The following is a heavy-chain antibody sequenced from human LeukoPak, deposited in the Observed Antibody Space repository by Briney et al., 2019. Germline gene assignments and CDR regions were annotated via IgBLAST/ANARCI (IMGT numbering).Heavy chain of an antibody. D-gene: IGHD3-10*01. CDR1: GGTFSSYA. CDR2: IIPIFGTA. CDR3: ARDHHYYGSGSYYNKLFDY. J-gene: IGHJ4*02. V-gene: IGHV1-69*13. Sequence: SVKVSCKASGGTFSSYATSWVRQAPGQGREWMGGIIPIFGTANYAQKFQGRVTITADESTSTAYMELSSLRSEDTAVYYCARDHHYYGSGSYYNKLFDYWGQGTLVTVSS.